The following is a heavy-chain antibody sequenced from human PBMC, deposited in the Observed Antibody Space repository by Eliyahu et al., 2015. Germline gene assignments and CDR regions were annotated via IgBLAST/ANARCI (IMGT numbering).Heavy chain of an antibody. J-gene: IGHJ6*02. V-gene: IGHV4-31*03. CDR2: IYYSGST. Sequence: QVQLQESGPGLVKPSQTLSLTCTVSGGSISXGGYYWSWIRQHPGKGLEWIGYIYYSGSTYYNPSLKSRVTISVDTSKNQFSLKLSSVTAADTAVYYCARDSNYVAYYYGMDVWGQGTTVTVSS. CDR3: ARDSNYVAYYYGMDV. CDR1: GGSISXGGYY. D-gene: IGHD1-7*01.